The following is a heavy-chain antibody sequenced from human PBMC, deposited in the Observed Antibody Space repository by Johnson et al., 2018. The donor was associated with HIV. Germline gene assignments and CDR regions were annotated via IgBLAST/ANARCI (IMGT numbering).Heavy chain of an antibody. CDR1: GFTFDEYA. D-gene: IGHD3-16*01. V-gene: IGHV3-30-3*01. CDR3: AREGESLLDAFDI. CDR2: ISYDGSNT. Sequence: QVQVVESGGGLVQPGRSLRLSCAASGFTFDEYAMHWVRQAPGKGLEWVAVISYDGSNTYYADSVKGRFTISRDNSKNTLYLQMISLRTEDTAVDYCAREGESLLDAFDIWGQGTMVTVSA. J-gene: IGHJ3*02.